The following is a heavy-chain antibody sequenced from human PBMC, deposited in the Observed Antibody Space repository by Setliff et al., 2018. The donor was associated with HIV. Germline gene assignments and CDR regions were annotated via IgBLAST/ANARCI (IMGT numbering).Heavy chain of an antibody. CDR3: AREHCSGGSCNGFDI. V-gene: IGHV4-4*09. CDR1: GGSISTSY. Sequence: LSLTCTVSGGSISTSYWNWIRQPPGKGLEWIAYIYISGTTNYNPSPKSRVTISLDTSRNQFSLKLGSVTAADTAMYYCAREHCSGGSCNGFDIWGQGTMVTVSS. D-gene: IGHD2-15*01. CDR2: IYISGTT. J-gene: IGHJ3*02.